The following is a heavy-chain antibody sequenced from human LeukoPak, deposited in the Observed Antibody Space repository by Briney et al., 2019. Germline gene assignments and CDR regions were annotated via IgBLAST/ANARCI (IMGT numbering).Heavy chain of an antibody. Sequence: GGSLRLSYAASGFTFSSYAMSWVRQAPGKGLEWVSAISGSGDSTNYADSVKGRFTISRDNSKNTLYQQMNSLRAEDTAVYYCAKSDIVLIPTTSGFRWFDPWGQGTLVTVSS. CDR1: GFTFSSYA. V-gene: IGHV3-23*01. CDR2: ISGSGDST. D-gene: IGHD2-2*01. J-gene: IGHJ5*02. CDR3: AKSDIVLIPTTSGFRWFDP.